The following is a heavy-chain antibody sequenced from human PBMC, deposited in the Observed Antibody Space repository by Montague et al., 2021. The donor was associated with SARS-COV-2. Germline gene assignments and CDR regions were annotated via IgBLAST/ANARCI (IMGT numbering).Heavy chain of an antibody. D-gene: IGHD3-22*01. CDR2: MSYSGSA. Sequence: SETLSLTCTVSGATISSDYWSWIRQSPGKGLEWIGYMSYSGSATYNPSLESRVAMSRDTSKNQFSLTLIPATAADTAIYYCARTSDPSNFDSTGYYGAFDVWGQGTPVIVSS. V-gene: IGHV4-59*13. J-gene: IGHJ3*01. CDR1: GATISSDY. CDR3: ARTSDPSNFDSTGYYGAFDV.